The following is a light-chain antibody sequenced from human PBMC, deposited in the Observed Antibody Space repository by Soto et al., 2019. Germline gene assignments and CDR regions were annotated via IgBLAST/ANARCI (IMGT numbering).Light chain of an antibody. CDR2: EVS. J-gene: IGLJ1*01. CDR3: SSYAGSNIYV. Sequence: QSALTQPPSASGSPGQSVTISCTGTSSDVGDYNYVSWYQQHPGKAPKLMIYEVSKRPSGVTDRFSGSKSGNTASLTVSGLQAEDEADYYCSSYAGSNIYVFGSGTKLTVL. V-gene: IGLV2-8*01. CDR1: SSDVGDYNY.